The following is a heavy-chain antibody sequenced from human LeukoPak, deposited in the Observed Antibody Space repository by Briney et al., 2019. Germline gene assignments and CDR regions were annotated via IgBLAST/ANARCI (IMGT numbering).Heavy chain of an antibody. CDR2: IIPIFGTA. V-gene: IGHV1-69*13. Sequence: GASVKVSCKASGGTFSSYAISWVRQAPGQGLEWMGGIIPIFGTANYAQKFQGRVTITADESTSTAYMELSSLRSEDTAVYYCARSGYSSRITMVRGVLDVWGQGTTVTVSS. J-gene: IGHJ6*02. D-gene: IGHD3-10*01. CDR1: GGTFSSYA. CDR3: ARSGYSSRITMVRGVLDV.